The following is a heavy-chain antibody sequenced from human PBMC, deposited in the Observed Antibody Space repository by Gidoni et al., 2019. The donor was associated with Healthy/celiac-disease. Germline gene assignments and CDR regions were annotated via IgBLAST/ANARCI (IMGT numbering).Heavy chain of an antibody. V-gene: IGHV4-4*07. J-gene: IGHJ4*02. Sequence: QVQLQESGPGLVKPSETLSLTCTASGGPISSYYWSWIRQPAGKGLEWIGRIYASGRTNDPPSLKSRVTMSVDTSKNQFSRKLSSVTAADRAVYYGARGGVRGVTVIDYWGQGTLVTVSS. CDR2: IYASGRT. CDR3: ARGGVRGVTVIDY. CDR1: GGPISSYY. D-gene: IGHD3-10*01.